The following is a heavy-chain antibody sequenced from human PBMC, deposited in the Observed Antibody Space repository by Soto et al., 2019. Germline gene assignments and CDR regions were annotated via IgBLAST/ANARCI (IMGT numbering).Heavy chain of an antibody. V-gene: IGHV1-18*04. CDR3: ARDEYLVLRAMEYYYYYGMDV. CDR2: ISAYNGNT. J-gene: IGHJ6*02. CDR1: GYTFTSYG. D-gene: IGHD2-2*01. Sequence: QVQLVQSGAEVKKPGASVKVSCKASGYTFTSYGISWVRQAPGQGLEWMGWISAYNGNTNYAQKLQGRVTMTTDTSTSKSDMELRSLRSDDTAVYYCARDEYLVLRAMEYYYYYGMDVWGQGTTVTVSS.